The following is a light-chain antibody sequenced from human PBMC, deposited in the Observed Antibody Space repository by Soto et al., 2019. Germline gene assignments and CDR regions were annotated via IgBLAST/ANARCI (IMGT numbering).Light chain of an antibody. V-gene: IGKV1-27*01. CDR3: QKYTSVPV. CDR2: AAS. J-gene: IGKJ3*01. CDR1: QGIRNF. Sequence: DIQMTQSPTSLSASVGDRVTITCRASQGIRNFVACYQQKPGKAPKLLIYAASTLQSGVPSRFSGSGSGTDFTLTINRLQPEDVATYSCQKYTSVPVFGPGTKVEIK.